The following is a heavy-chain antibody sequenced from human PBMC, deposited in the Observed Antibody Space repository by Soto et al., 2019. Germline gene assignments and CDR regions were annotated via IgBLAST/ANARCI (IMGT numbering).Heavy chain of an antibody. CDR1: GGTFSSYA. D-gene: IGHD6-13*01. V-gene: IGHV1-69*06. CDR3: ARGGYSSTWSNLLDRSGLDV. CDR2: IVPLFRTT. Sequence: QVQLVQSGAEAKKPGSSVKVSCKTSGGTFSSYAINWVRQAPGQGLEWMGGIVPLFRTTNYAQKFQGRVTITADTSTYTVYMALSELRSGDTAVYYCARGGYSSTWSNLLDRSGLDVWGQGTTVTVSS. J-gene: IGHJ6*02.